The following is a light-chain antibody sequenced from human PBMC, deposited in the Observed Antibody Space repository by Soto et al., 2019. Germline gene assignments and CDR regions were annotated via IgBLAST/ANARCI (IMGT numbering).Light chain of an antibody. Sequence: DIQMTQSPSTLSASVGDRVTITCRASQSISSWLAWYQQKPGKAPKLLIYKASSLESGVPSRFRGNGSGTEFTLTISSLQPDDFATYYCQQYDSYSWTFGQGTKVEIK. J-gene: IGKJ1*01. V-gene: IGKV1-5*03. CDR2: KAS. CDR1: QSISSW. CDR3: QQYDSYSWT.